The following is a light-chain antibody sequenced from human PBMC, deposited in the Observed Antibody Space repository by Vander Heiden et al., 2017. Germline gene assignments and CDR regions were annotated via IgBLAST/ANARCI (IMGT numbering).Light chain of an antibody. V-gene: IGLV3-1*01. CDR2: QDS. J-gene: IGLJ1*01. Sequence: SYELTPPPSVSVSPGQTASITCSGEKLGDKYACWYQQKPGQSPVLVIYQDSKRPAGIPERVSGANSGNTATLTISGTQAMDEADYYCQAWDSSTAVFGTGTKVTVL. CDR1: KLGDKY. CDR3: QAWDSSTAV.